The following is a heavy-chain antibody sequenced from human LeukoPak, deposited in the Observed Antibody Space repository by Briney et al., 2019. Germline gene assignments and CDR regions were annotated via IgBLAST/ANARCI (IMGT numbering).Heavy chain of an antibody. J-gene: IGHJ4*02. CDR3: ARGGQLVDY. CDR2: ITSWSSYI. V-gene: IGHV3-21*01. Sequence: GGSLRLSCAASGFNFSTYNMNWVRQAPGKGLEWVSSITSWSSYIYYEDSVKGRFTISRDNAKNSLYLQMNSLRAEDTAVYYCARGGQLVDYWGQGTLVTVSS. D-gene: IGHD6-6*01. CDR1: GFNFSTYN.